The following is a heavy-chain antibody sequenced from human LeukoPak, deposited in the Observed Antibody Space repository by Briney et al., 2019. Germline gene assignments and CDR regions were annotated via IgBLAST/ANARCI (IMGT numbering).Heavy chain of an antibody. CDR1: GYTLTELA. V-gene: IGHV1-24*01. Sequence: ASVKVSCKVSGYTLTELAMHWVRQAPGQGLEWMGGFDPEDGETIYAQKFQGRVTMTEDTSTDTAYMELSSLRSEDTAVYYCATTGGSSWYEYFQHWGQGTLVTVSS. CDR2: FDPEDGET. D-gene: IGHD6-13*01. CDR3: ATTGGSSWYEYFQH. J-gene: IGHJ1*01.